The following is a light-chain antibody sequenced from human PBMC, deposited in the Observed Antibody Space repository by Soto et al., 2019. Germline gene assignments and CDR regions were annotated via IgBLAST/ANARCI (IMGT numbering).Light chain of an antibody. CDR1: QSVSSRD. Sequence: EIVLPQSPGTLSLSPGERATLSCRASQSVSSRDLAWYQQKPGQAPRLLIYATSSRATGIPDRFSGSGSGTDFTLTISRLEPEDFAVYYCQQYNNWPPLFTFGPGTKVDI. CDR3: QQYNNWPPLFT. CDR2: ATS. J-gene: IGKJ3*01. V-gene: IGKV3-20*01.